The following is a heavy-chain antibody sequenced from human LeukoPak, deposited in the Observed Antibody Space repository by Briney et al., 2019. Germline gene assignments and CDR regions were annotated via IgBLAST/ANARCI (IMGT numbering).Heavy chain of an antibody. CDR3: ACVLRFLEWSTAYGGMDV. Sequence: KPSETLSLTRTVSGGSISSYYWSWIRQPAGKGLEWIGRIYTSGSTNYNPSLKGRVTMSVDTSKNQFSLKLSSVTAADTAVYYCACVLRFLEWSTAYGGMDVWGQGTTVTVSS. J-gene: IGHJ6*02. V-gene: IGHV4-4*07. CDR1: GGSISSYY. D-gene: IGHD3-3*01. CDR2: IYTSGST.